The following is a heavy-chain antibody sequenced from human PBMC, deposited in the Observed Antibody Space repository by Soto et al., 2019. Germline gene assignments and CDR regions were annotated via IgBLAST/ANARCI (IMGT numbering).Heavy chain of an antibody. V-gene: IGHV4-39*01. Sequence: QLQLQESGPGLVKPSETLSLTCTVSGGSISSSSYYWGWIRQPPGKGLEWIGSIYYSGSTYYNPSHKSRVTISVDTSKNQFSLKVSSVTAADTAVYYCARLGGWELVPDYWGQGTLVTVSS. CDR3: ARLGGWELVPDY. CDR1: GGSISSSSYY. CDR2: IYYSGST. J-gene: IGHJ4*02. D-gene: IGHD2-15*01.